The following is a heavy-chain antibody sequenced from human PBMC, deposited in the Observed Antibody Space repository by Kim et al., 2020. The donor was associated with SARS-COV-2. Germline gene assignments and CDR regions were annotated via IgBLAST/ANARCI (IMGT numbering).Heavy chain of an antibody. CDR3: AGQYYDYVWGSSKWYFDL. CDR2: IYYSGST. CDR1: GGSISSYY. V-gene: IGHV4-59*08. D-gene: IGHD3-16*01. J-gene: IGHJ2*01. Sequence: SETLSLTCTVSGGSISSYYWSWIRQPPGKGLEWIGYIYYSGSTNYNPSLKSRVTISVDTSKNQFSLKLSSVTAADTAVYYCAGQYYDYVWGSSKWYFDLWGRGTLVTLSS.